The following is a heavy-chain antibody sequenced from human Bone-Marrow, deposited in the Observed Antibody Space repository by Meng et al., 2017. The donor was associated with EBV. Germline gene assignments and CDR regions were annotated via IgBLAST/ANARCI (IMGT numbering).Heavy chain of an antibody. CDR2: ISSSGSTI. J-gene: IGHJ4*02. Sequence: VGLGGAGGGLFKPGASQRPCCAASVFTFREYYMRRIRRAPGKGLEWVSYISSSGSTIYYADSVKGRFTISRDNAKNSLYLQMNSLRAEDTAVYYCANEGGELKGWGQGTLVTVSS. D-gene: IGHD1-26*01. CDR1: VFTFREYY. V-gene: IGHV3-11*01. CDR3: ANEGGELKG.